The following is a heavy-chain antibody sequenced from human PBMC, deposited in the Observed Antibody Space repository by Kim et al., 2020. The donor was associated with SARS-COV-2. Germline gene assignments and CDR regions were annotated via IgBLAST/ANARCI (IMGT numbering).Heavy chain of an antibody. V-gene: IGHV4-61*01. CDR1: GGSVSSGSYY. CDR2: IYYSGST. J-gene: IGHJ4*02. D-gene: IGHD3-16*01. CDR3: AREGMMGEIVY. Sequence: SETLSLTCTVSGGSVSSGSYYWSWIRQPPGKGLEWIGYIYYSGSTNYNPSLKSRVTISVDTSKNQFSLKLSSVTAADTAVYYCAREGMMGEIVYWGQGTL.